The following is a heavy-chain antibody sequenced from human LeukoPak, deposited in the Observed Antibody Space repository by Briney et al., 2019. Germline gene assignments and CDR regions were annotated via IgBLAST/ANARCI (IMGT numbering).Heavy chain of an antibody. D-gene: IGHD2-2*01. Sequence: SVKVSCKASGGTFSSYAISWARQAPGQGLEWMGGIIPIFGTANYAQKFQGRVTITADESTSTAYMELSSLRSEDTAVYYCARPRYCSSTSCPDAFDIWGQGTMVTVSS. J-gene: IGHJ3*02. CDR3: ARPRYCSSTSCPDAFDI. CDR2: IIPIFGTA. CDR1: GGTFSSYA. V-gene: IGHV1-69*01.